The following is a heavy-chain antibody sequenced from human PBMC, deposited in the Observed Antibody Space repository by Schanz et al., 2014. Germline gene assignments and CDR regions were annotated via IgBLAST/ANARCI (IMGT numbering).Heavy chain of an antibody. D-gene: IGHD6-13*01. J-gene: IGHJ4*02. Sequence: EVQLVESGGGLVKPGGSLRLSCAASTSIFNHAWMSWVRQAPGKGLEWLGRIKSKTDGETTDYAAPVKGRFSISRDDSQSTLYLQMNSRRAGDAAVYYCARGLIAAAGGAFDYWGQGTLVAVSA. CDR1: TSIFNHAW. CDR3: ARGLIAAAGGAFDY. CDR2: IKSKTDGETT. V-gene: IGHV3-15*01.